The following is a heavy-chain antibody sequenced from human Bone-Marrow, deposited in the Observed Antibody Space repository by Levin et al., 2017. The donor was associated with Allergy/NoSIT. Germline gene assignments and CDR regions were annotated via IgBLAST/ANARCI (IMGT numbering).Heavy chain of an antibody. CDR3: AGGDGPTALPVYYYYGMDV. CDR2: IIPIFGTA. CDR1: GGTFSSYA. J-gene: IGHJ6*02. Sequence: KISCKASGGTFSSYAISWVRQAPGQGLEWMGGIIPIFGTANYAQKFQGRVTITADKSTSTAYMELSSLRSEDTAVYYCAGGDGPTALPVYYYYGMDVWGQGTTVTVSS. D-gene: IGHD3-16*01. V-gene: IGHV1-69*06.